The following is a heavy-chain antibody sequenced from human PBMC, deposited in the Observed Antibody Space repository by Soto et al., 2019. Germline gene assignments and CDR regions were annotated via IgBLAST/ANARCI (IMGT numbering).Heavy chain of an antibody. Sequence: SDTLNLTCTVSGGSTRSDYWRWSRHPPGQGLEWIGYVHYSGNTKYNPSLKSRVTISVDTSKNQISLELTFVTTADTAVYYCARGVKAVALDYFYYGLDIWGQGTTVTVSS. J-gene: IGHJ6*02. CDR3: ARGVKAVALDYFYYGLDI. V-gene: IGHV4-59*01. CDR2: VHYSGNT. CDR1: GGSTRSDY. D-gene: IGHD2-15*01.